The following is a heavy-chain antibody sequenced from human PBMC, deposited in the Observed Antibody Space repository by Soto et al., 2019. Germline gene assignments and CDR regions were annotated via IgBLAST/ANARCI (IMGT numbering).Heavy chain of an antibody. CDR3: AHMKSETYGAIPFDY. V-gene: IGHV2-5*02. CDR2: IYWDDDK. D-gene: IGHD1-26*01. Sequence: QITLKETGPTLVKPTQTLTLTCSVSGISLTTSGVGVGWIRQPPGKALEWLALIYWDDDKRYSPPLKSRLTIXXDXPXXQVVLALTNMDPVDTATYFCAHMKSETYGAIPFDYWGQGTLVTVSS. CDR1: GISLTTSGVG. J-gene: IGHJ4*02.